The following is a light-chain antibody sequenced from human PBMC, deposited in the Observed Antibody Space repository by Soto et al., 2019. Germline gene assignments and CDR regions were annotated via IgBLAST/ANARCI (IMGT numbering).Light chain of an antibody. CDR3: SSYTTSSTVV. J-gene: IGLJ2*01. V-gene: IGLV2-14*01. CDR1: SSDVGGYNY. CDR2: EVS. Sequence: QSVLTQPASVSGSPGQSITISCTGTSSDVGGYNYVSWYQQHPGKAPKLMIYEVSNRPSGLSDRFSGSKSGNTASLTISGLQAEDEANYHCSSYTTSSTVVFGGGTKLTVL.